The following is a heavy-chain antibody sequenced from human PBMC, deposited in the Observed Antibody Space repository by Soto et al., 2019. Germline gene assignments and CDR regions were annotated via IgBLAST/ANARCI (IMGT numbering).Heavy chain of an antibody. CDR1: GYTFTSYG. Sequence: ASVKVSCKASGYTFTSYGISWVRQAPGQGLEWMGWISAYNGNTNYAQKLQGRVTMTKGTSTSTAYMELRSLRSDDTAVYYCARDPKGAWFDPWGQGTLVTVSS. CDR2: ISAYNGNT. J-gene: IGHJ5*02. D-gene: IGHD3-16*01. CDR3: ARDPKGAWFDP. V-gene: IGHV1-18*01.